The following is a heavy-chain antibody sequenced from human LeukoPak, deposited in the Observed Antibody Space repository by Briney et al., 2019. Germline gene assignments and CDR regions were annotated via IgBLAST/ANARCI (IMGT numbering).Heavy chain of an antibody. Sequence: GGSLRLSCAASGFTFSSYAMHWVRQAPGKGLEWVAVISYDGSNKYYADSVKGRFTISRDNSKNTLYLQMNSLRAEDTAVYYCARDQASSWYPIDHWGQGTLVTVSS. J-gene: IGHJ4*02. CDR1: GFTFSSYA. CDR3: ARDQASSWYPIDH. CDR2: ISYDGSNK. D-gene: IGHD6-13*01. V-gene: IGHV3-30-3*01.